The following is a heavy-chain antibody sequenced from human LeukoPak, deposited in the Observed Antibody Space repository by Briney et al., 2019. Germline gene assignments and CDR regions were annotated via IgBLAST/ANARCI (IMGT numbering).Heavy chain of an antibody. J-gene: IGHJ4*02. V-gene: IGHV4-59*08. Sequence: SETLSLTCTASGGSINSYYWSWIRQPPGKGLEWIGYIHYGGSTNYNPSLKSRVTISVDTSKNQFSLKLSSVTAADTAVYYCARRGDGYPYYFDYWGQGTLVTVSS. CDR3: ARRGDGYPYYFDY. CDR1: GGSINSYY. CDR2: IHYGGST. D-gene: IGHD5-24*01.